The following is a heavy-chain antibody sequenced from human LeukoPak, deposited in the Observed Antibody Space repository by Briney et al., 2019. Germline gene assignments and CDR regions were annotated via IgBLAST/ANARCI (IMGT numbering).Heavy chain of an antibody. CDR2: IRYDGSNK. CDR3: ATSRITMIGDYMDF. V-gene: IGHV3-30*02. J-gene: IGHJ6*03. CDR1: GFTFSNYG. D-gene: IGHD3-22*01. Sequence: GGSLRLSCAASGFTFSNYGIHWVRQAPGKGLEWVAFIRYDGSNKYYADSVKGRFIISRDNSKKTLYLQMNSLRAEDTAVYFCATSRITMIGDYMDFWGRGTAVTVSS.